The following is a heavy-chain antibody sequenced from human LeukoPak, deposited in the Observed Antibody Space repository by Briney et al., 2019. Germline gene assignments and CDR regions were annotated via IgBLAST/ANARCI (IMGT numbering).Heavy chain of an antibody. CDR3: ASQHFNYYGSGSYYPN. CDR2: ISSSGSTI. V-gene: IGHV3-11*01. D-gene: IGHD3-10*01. CDR1: GFTFSDYY. J-gene: IGHJ4*02. Sequence: SLRLSFAASGFTFSDYYLSWIRQAPGQGLPCVSYISSSGSTIYYADSVKGRFTISRDNAKNSLYLQMNSLRAEDTAVYYCASQHFNYYGSGSYYPNWGQGTLVTVSS.